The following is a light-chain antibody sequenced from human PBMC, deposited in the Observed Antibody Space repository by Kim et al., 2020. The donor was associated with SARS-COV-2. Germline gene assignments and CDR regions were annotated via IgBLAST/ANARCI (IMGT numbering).Light chain of an antibody. V-gene: IGLV1-40*01. Sequence: RVNTACTGSSSNTGSGYDVHWYQQLPGTAPKLLIYGNSNRPSGVPDRFSGSKSGTSASLAITGLQAEDEADYYCQSYDSSLSGSVFGGGTQLTVL. J-gene: IGLJ3*02. CDR1: SSNTGSGYD. CDR2: GNS. CDR3: QSYDSSLSGSV.